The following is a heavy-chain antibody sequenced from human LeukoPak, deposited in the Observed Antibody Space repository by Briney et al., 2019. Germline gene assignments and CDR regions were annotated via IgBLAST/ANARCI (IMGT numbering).Heavy chain of an antibody. CDR1: GFTFSDYY. J-gene: IGHJ3*02. CDR3: ARAQADYYDSSGQGASDAFDI. CDR2: ISSSGSTI. D-gene: IGHD3-22*01. V-gene: IGHV3-11*04. Sequence: GSLRLSCAASGFTFSDYYMSWIRQAPGKGLEWVSYISSSGSTIYYADSVKGRFTISRDNAKNSLYLQMNSLRAEDTAVYYCARAQADYYDSSGQGASDAFDIWGQGTMVTVSS.